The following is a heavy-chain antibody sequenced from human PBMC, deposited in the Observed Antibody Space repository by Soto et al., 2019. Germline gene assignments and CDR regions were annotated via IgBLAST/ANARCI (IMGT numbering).Heavy chain of an antibody. Sequence: AGGSLRLSCVVSGFTVSSNYMNWVRQAPGKGLEWVSVIYSGGSPYYADSVKGRFTISRDNSKNTVYLQMNSLRAEDTAVYYCARDQRRFFDYWGQGTLVTVSS. CDR3: ARDQRRFFDY. V-gene: IGHV3-53*01. CDR1: GFTVSSNY. J-gene: IGHJ4*02. CDR2: IYSGGSP.